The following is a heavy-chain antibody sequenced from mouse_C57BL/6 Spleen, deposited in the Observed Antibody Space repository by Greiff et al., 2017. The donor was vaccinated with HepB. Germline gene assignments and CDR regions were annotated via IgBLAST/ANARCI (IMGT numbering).Heavy chain of an antibody. D-gene: IGHD1-1*01. CDR1: GYTFTSYW. J-gene: IGHJ2*01. Sequence: VKLQQPGAELVKPGASVKMSCKASGYTFTSYWIPWVKQRPGQGLEWIGDIYPGSGSTNYNEKFKSKATLTVDTSSSTAYMQLSSLTSEDSAVYYCARLGLTTVVATSDYFDYWGQGTTLTVSS. CDR3: ARLGLTTVVATSDYFDY. CDR2: IYPGSGST. V-gene: IGHV1-55*01.